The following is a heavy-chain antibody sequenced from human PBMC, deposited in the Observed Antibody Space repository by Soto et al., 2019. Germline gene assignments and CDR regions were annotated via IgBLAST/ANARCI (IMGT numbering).Heavy chain of an antibody. D-gene: IGHD5-18*01. V-gene: IGHV1-69*01. CDR3: ATSKVGYSFGSPFDF. J-gene: IGHJ4*02. Sequence: QVQLVQSGAEVKKPGSSVKVSCKASGGTFSSFVISWVRQAPGQGPEWMGGILPSFNRPNYAQKFQGRVTITADESTTTSYMELSSLRSGDTAVYYCATSKVGYSFGSPFDFWGQGTLVTVSS. CDR1: GGTFSSFV. CDR2: ILPSFNRP.